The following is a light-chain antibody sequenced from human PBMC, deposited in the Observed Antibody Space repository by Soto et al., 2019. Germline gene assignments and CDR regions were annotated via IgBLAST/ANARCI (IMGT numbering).Light chain of an antibody. CDR2: GAS. CDR1: QSVSSSY. J-gene: IGKJ3*01. Sequence: EIVLTQSPGTLSLSPGERATLSCRASQSVSSSYLAWYQQKPGQTPRLLIYGASSRATGIPDRFSGSGSGTDFTLTISRLEPEDFAVSYCQQYGSSPLFTCGPGTKVDIK. V-gene: IGKV3-20*01. CDR3: QQYGSSPLFT.